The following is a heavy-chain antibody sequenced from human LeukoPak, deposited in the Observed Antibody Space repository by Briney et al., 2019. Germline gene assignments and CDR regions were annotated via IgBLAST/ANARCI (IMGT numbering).Heavy chain of an antibody. D-gene: IGHD2-8*02. CDR1: GFTFSSYA. J-gene: IGHJ4*02. CDR3: AKDLVSGDY. Sequence: GGSLRLSCAASGFTFSSYAMHWVRQAPGKGLEWVAVISYDGSNEYYADSVKGRFTISRDNSKNTLYLQMNSLRAEDTAVYYCAKDLVSGDYWGQGTLVTVSS. CDR2: ISYDGSNE. V-gene: IGHV3-30-3*01.